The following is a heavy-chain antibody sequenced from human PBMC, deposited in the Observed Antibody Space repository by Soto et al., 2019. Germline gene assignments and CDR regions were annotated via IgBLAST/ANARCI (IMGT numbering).Heavy chain of an antibody. J-gene: IGHJ3*02. CDR1: GYTFTSYY. V-gene: IGHV1-46*03. Sequence: QVQLVQSGAEVKKPGASVKVSCKASGYTFTSYYMHWVRQAPGQGLEWMGIINPSGGSTSYAQKFQGRVTMTRDTSTSTVYMGLSSLRSEDTAVYYCARGGLYCSGGSCIDAFDIWGQGTMVTVSS. CDR2: INPSGGST. CDR3: ARGGLYCSGGSCIDAFDI. D-gene: IGHD2-15*01.